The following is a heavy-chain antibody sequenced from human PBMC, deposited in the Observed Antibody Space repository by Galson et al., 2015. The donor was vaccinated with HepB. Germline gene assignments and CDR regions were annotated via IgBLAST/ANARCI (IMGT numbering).Heavy chain of an antibody. J-gene: IGHJ5*02. CDR1: GFTFRIYG. Sequence: SLRLSCAASGFTFRIYGMSWVRQAPGKGLEWVSGIDGSGDRTEYADSVQGRFIVSRDNSKKTLYLQISGLRVEDTAKYYCVKDVGRDLVGPGAWGQGTLVTVSS. D-gene: IGHD3-10*01. CDR2: IDGSGDRT. CDR3: VKDVGRDLVGPGA. V-gene: IGHV3-23*01.